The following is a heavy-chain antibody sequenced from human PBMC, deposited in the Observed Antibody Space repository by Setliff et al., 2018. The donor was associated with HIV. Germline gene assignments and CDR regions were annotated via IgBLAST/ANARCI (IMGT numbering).Heavy chain of an antibody. D-gene: IGHD1-26*01. CDR3: ARRTFGSGRIDP. V-gene: IGHV4-4*07. Sequence: SETLSLTCTASGGSISSYYWSWIRQPAGKGLEWIGQIHTSGSTNYNPSLESRVIILVDTSKNQFSLKLTSVNAADTGMYYCARRTFGSGRIDPWGQGTLVTVSS. CDR1: GGSISSYY. CDR2: IHTSGST. J-gene: IGHJ5*02.